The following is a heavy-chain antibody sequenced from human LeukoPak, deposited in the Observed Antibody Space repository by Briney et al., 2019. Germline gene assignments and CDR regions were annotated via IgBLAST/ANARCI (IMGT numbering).Heavy chain of an antibody. D-gene: IGHD3-22*01. J-gene: IGHJ4*02. Sequence: SETLSLTCTVSGYSISSGYYWGWIRQPPGKGLEWIGSIYHSGSTYYNPSLKSRVTISVDTSKNQFSPKLSSVTAADTAVYYCARANSSVYLDYGGKGTLVTVSS. CDR3: ARANSSVYLDY. V-gene: IGHV4-38-2*02. CDR1: GYSISSGYY. CDR2: IYHSGST.